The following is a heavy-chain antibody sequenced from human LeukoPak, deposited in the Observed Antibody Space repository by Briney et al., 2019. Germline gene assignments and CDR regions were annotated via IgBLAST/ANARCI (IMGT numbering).Heavy chain of an antibody. D-gene: IGHD2/OR15-2a*01. CDR1: GFTFTDYY. J-gene: IGHJ4*02. Sequence: GASMKVSCKSSGFTFTDYYIHWVRQAPGQGLEWMGYIGPHSSATSSPQEFQGRVTMTRDTSMSTAYMELTRLTSDDTAMYYCAREGNGLLSKDFDYWGQGTLVTVSS. V-gene: IGHV1-2*02. CDR2: IGPHSSAT. CDR3: AREGNGLLSKDFDY.